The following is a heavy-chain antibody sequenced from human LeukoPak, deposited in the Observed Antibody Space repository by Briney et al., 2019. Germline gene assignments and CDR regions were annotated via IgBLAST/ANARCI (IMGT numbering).Heavy chain of an antibody. CDR2: IYYSGST. D-gene: IGHD3-9*01. CDR1: GGSISSSSYY. Sequence: SETLSLTCTVSGGSISSSSYYWGWIRQPPGKGLEWIGSIYYSGSTYYNPPLKSRVTISVDTSKNQFSLKLSSVTAADTAVYYCARHRSDYDILTGYSTLGYYFDYWGQGTLVTVSS. V-gene: IGHV4-39*01. J-gene: IGHJ4*02. CDR3: ARHRSDYDILTGYSTLGYYFDY.